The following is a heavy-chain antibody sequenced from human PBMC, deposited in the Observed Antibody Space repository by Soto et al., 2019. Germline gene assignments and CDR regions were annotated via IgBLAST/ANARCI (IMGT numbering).Heavy chain of an antibody. J-gene: IGHJ4*02. CDR3: AKEMTSGYYLFDY. V-gene: IGHV3-23*01. CDR1: GFTFTSYA. Sequence: GGSVRLSCAASGFTFTSYAMSWVRQAPGKGLEWVSTISGTGGSTYYPDSVKGRFTISRDNSKNTVYLQMNSLRAEDAAVYYCAKEMTSGYYLFDYWGQGTLVTVSS. CDR2: ISGTGGST. D-gene: IGHD3-22*01.